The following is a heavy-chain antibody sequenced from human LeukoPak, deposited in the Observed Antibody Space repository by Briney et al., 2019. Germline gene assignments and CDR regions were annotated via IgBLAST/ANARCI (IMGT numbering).Heavy chain of an antibody. CDR3: AIDPIDATAF. CDR1: GFTFSKYA. Sequence: PGGSLRLSCAASGFTFSKYAMSWVRQAPAKGLEWVSILDGSGRHIYYADSVQGRFTISRDNSMDTVYLQMNSLRVEDTAVYYCAIDPIDATAFWGQGTLVTVSS. D-gene: IGHD2-15*01. J-gene: IGHJ4*02. V-gene: IGHV3-23*01. CDR2: LDGSGRHI.